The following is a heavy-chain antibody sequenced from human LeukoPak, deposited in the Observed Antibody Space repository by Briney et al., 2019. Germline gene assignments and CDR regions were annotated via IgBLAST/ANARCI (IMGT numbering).Heavy chain of an antibody. D-gene: IGHD1-26*01. Sequence: SETLSLTCTVSGGSISSNSHYWGWIRQTPGKGLEWIGSIYYTGTTYYNPSLKSRVTISIDTSKSQFSLKLSSVTAADTAIYYCSRESGAFCPFGYWGQGTLVIVPP. J-gene: IGHJ4*02. CDR1: GGSISSNSHY. CDR3: SRESGAFCPFGY. CDR2: IYYTGTT. V-gene: IGHV4-39*07.